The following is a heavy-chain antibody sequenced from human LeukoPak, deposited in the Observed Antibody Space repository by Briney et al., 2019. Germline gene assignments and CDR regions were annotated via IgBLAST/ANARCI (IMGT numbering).Heavy chain of an antibody. Sequence: GGSLRLSCAASGFTFSSYSMNWVRQAPGKGLEWVSSISSSSSYIYYADSVKGRLTISRDNAKNSLYLQMNSLRAEDTAVYYCARSRTVNGGDFNYWGQGTLVTVSS. V-gene: IGHV3-21*01. J-gene: IGHJ4*02. CDR1: GFTFSSYS. CDR2: ISSSSSYI. CDR3: ARSRTVNGGDFNY. D-gene: IGHD4-23*01.